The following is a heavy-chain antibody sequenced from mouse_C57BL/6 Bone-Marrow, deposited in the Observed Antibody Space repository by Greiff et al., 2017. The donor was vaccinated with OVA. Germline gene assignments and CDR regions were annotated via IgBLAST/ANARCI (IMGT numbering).Heavy chain of an antibody. J-gene: IGHJ4*01. Sequence: VQLQQPGTELVKPGASVKLSCKASGYTFTSYWMHWVKQRPGQGLEWIGNINPSNGGTNYNEKFKSKATLTVDKSSSTAYMQLSSLTSEDSAVYYCARPTAQGYYAMDYWGQGTSVTVSS. CDR2: INPSNGGT. CDR1: GYTFTSYW. V-gene: IGHV1-53*01. CDR3: ARPTAQGYYAMDY. D-gene: IGHD3-2*02.